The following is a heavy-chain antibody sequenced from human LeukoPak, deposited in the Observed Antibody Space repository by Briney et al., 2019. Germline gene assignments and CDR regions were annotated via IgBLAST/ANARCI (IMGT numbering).Heavy chain of an antibody. V-gene: IGHV3-21*01. CDR3: ARDAARIAVAGTPVDY. Sequence: GGSLRLPCAASGFTFSSYSMNWVRPAPGKGLEWVSSISSSSSYIYYADSVKGRFTISRDNAKNSLYLQMNSLRAEDTAVYYCARDAARIAVAGTPVDYWGQGTLVTVSS. CDR1: GFTFSSYS. D-gene: IGHD6-19*01. J-gene: IGHJ4*02. CDR2: ISSSSSYI.